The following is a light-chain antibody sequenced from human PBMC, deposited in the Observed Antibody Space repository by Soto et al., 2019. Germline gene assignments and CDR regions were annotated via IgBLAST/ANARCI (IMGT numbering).Light chain of an antibody. J-gene: IGLJ1*01. Sequence: QPVLTQPPSASGTPGQRVTISCSGSSSNIGINTVNWDQQLPGTAPKLLIYSSNQRPSGVPDRFSGSKSGTSASLAISGLQSEDEADDYCAAWDDSLNGPVFGNGTKLTVL. V-gene: IGLV1-44*01. CDR1: SSNIGINT. CDR3: AAWDDSLNGPV. CDR2: SSN.